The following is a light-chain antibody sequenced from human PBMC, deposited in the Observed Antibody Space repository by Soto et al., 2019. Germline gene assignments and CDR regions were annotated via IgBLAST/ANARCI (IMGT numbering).Light chain of an antibody. CDR2: EVT. CDR3: TSYVGNDIWV. Sequence: QSAITQPPSASVSPGQSVTISCTGTSSDVGAYNYVSWYQQYPGKAPKLMIYEVTKRPSGVPDRFSGSKSGNTASLTVSGLQAEDEADYYCTSYVGNDIWVFGGGTQVTVL. CDR1: SSDVGAYNY. V-gene: IGLV2-8*01. J-gene: IGLJ3*02.